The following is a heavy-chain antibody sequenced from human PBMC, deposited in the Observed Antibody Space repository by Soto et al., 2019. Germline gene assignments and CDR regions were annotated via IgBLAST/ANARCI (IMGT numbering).Heavy chain of an antibody. V-gene: IGHV4-4*02. CDR2: IYHSGST. CDR1: GGSISSSNW. Sequence: LSLTCAVSGGSISSSNWWSWVRQPPGKGLEWIGEIYHSGSTNYNPSLKSRVTISVDKSKNQFSLKLGSVTAADTAVYYCASSFSTVTTRLYYYYGMDVWGQGTTVTVSS. CDR3: ASSFSTVTTRLYYYYGMDV. J-gene: IGHJ6*02. D-gene: IGHD4-17*01.